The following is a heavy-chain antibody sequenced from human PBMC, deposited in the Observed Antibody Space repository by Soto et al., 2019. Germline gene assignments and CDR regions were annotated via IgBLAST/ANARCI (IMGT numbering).Heavy chain of an antibody. CDR3: ARSLPNITYYGEYYFDS. Sequence: EVQLVESGGGLIQPGGSLRLSWAASGFSVTSNYMSWVRQAPGRGLEWVSLIYAGGSIYYADSVKGRFTISRDTFKNTLSLQMNSLSAEDTAVYYCARSLPNITYYGEYYFDSWGQGTLVTVSS. CDR1: GFSVTSNY. CDR2: IYAGGSI. V-gene: IGHV3-53*01. J-gene: IGHJ4*02. D-gene: IGHD3-10*01.